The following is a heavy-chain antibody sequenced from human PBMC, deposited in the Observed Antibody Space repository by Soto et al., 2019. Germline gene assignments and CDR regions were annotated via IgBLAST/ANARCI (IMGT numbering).Heavy chain of an antibody. CDR2: IYSGGST. J-gene: IGHJ1*01. V-gene: IGHV3-66*01. CDR3: ARDMVRGLYPEYFQH. CDR1: GLAFSSYS. Sequence: GGSLGLSCAASGLAFSSYSMSWVRQAPGKGLEWVSVIYSGGSTYYADSVKGRFTISRDNSKNTLYLQMNSLRAEDTAVYYCARDMVRGLYPEYFQHWGQGTLVTVSS. D-gene: IGHD3-10*01.